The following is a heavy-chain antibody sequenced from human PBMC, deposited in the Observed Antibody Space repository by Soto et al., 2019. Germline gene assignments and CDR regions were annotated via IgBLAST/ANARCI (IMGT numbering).Heavy chain of an antibody. V-gene: IGHV1-69*13. D-gene: IGHD2-15*01. J-gene: IGHJ4*02. CDR3: ARVAVGESTRFDY. Sequence: ASVKVSCKASGGTFSSYAISWVRQAPGQGLEWMGGIIPIFGTANYAQKFQGRVTITADESTSTAYMELSSLRSEDTAVYYCARVAVGESTRFDYWGQGTLVTVSS. CDR1: GGTFSSYA. CDR2: IIPIFGTA.